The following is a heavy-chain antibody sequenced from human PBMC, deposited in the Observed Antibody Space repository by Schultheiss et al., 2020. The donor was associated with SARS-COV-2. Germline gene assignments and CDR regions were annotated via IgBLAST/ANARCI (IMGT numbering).Heavy chain of an antibody. CDR3: ARVVSYCSSTSCYRAAPKMHYYYMDV. CDR1: GGSISSNNW. J-gene: IGHJ6*03. V-gene: IGHV4-4*02. Sequence: SETLSITCDVSGGSISSNNWWSWVRQPPGKALEWIGQIYHSGMTNYNPSLRSRVTLSVDKSKKQFSLTVSSVTAADTAVYYCARVVSYCSSTSCYRAAPKMHYYYMDVWGKGTTVTVSS. CDR2: IYHSGMT. D-gene: IGHD2-2*01.